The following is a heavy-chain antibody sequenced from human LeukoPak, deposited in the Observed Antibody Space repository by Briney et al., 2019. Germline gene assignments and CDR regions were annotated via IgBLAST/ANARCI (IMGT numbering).Heavy chain of an antibody. CDR1: GFTLSSYW. V-gene: IGHV3-7*01. Sequence: GGSLILSCAASGFTLSSYWMSWVRQAPGKGLEWVANIKQDGSEKYYVDSVKGRFTISRDNAKNSLYLQMNSLRAEDTAVYYCARETTTVTTTFDYWGQGTLVTVSS. CDR2: IKQDGSEK. D-gene: IGHD4-17*01. J-gene: IGHJ4*02. CDR3: ARETTTVTTTFDY.